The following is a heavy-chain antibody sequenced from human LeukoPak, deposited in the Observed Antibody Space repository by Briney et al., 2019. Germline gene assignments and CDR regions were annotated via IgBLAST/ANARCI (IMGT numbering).Heavy chain of an antibody. V-gene: IGHV4-61*02. D-gene: IGHD6-6*01. CDR2: IYTSGST. CDR3: ARDRGYSSSSADY. Sequence: SETLSLTCTVSGGSISSGSYSWSWIRQPAGKGLEWIGRIYTSGSTNYNPSLKSRVTISVDTSKNQFSLKLSSVTAADTAVYYCARDRGYSSSSADYWGQGTLVTVSS. J-gene: IGHJ4*02. CDR1: GGSISSGSYS.